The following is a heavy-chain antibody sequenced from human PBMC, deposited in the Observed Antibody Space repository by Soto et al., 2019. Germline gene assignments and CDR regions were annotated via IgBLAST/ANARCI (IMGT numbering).Heavy chain of an antibody. Sequence: ASVKVSCKASGYSFTSTGISWVRQAPGQGPEWMGWTSTFNGEAKYAQKLQGRVTMTTDTSTTTAYMELRSLTSDDTAVYYCARDLDGSGSYYTDYWGQGTLVTVSS. V-gene: IGHV1-18*01. CDR1: GYSFTSTG. CDR3: ARDLDGSGSYYTDY. CDR2: TSTFNGEA. D-gene: IGHD3-10*01. J-gene: IGHJ4*02.